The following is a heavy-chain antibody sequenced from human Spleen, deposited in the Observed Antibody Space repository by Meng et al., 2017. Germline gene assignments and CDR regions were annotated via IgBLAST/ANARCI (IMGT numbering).Heavy chain of an antibody. J-gene: IGHJ4*02. D-gene: IGHD6-13*01. CDR3: ARDEDISAAGYLLGDF. Sequence: LIQPGPEGKRPVASWKASCKASGYTFAAYWIQWVRQAPGQGLEWMGRIDPKSDNTHYAQKFQGRVTMTRDTSISTAYMELSGLRSDDTAVYYCARDEDISAAGYLLGDFWGQGTLVTVSS. V-gene: IGHV1-2*06. CDR2: IDPKSDNT. CDR1: GYTFAAYW.